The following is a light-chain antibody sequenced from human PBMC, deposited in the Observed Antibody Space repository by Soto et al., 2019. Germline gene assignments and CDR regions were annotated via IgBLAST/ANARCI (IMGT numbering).Light chain of an antibody. Sequence: QSALTQPASVSGSPGQSITISCTGTTSDIGTYIYVSWYLQHPGKAPKLLIYEVGNRPSGVSNRFSGSKSGNTAPLTISGLQAEDEADYYCSSYTSSNSVVFGGGTKLTVL. V-gene: IGLV2-14*01. J-gene: IGLJ2*01. CDR1: TSDIGTYIY. CDR3: SSYTSSNSVV. CDR2: EVG.